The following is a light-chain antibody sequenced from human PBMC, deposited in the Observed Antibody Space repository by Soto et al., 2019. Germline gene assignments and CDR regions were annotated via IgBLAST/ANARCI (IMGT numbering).Light chain of an antibody. V-gene: IGLV2-14*01. CDR3: SSYTSSSTPCV. Sequence: QSVLTQPASVSGSPGQSITIACTGTSSDVGGYNYVSWYQQHPGKAPKLMIYEVSNRPSGVSNRFSGSKSGNTASLTISGLQAEDEAYYYCSSYTSSSTPCVFGTGTKVTVL. CDR2: EVS. J-gene: IGLJ1*01. CDR1: SSDVGGYNY.